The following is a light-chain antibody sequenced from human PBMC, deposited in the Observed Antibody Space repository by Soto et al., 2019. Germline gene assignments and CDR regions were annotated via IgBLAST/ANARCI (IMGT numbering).Light chain of an antibody. J-gene: IGLJ2*01. CDR3: AAWDDSLSGVV. CDR1: RSNIGSNY. CDR2: RNS. Sequence: QSVLTQPPSASGTPGQRVTISCSGRRSNIGSNYGYWYQQLPGTVPQLLIYRNSERPSGVPDRFSGSKSGTSASLAISGLRSEDEADYYCAAWDDSLSGVVFGGGTKVTVL. V-gene: IGLV1-47*01.